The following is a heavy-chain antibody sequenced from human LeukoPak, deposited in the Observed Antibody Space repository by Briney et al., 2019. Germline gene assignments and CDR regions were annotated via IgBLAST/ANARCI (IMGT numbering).Heavy chain of an antibody. D-gene: IGHD6-13*01. CDR1: GDSISSYY. V-gene: IGHV4-4*07. Sequence: PSETLSLTCTVSGDSISSYYWSWLRQPAGKGLEWVGRIYTSGSTNYHPSLKSRVTMSVDTSKNQFSLELGSVTAADTAVYYCARFMNLAAEDAFDIWGQGTMVTVSS. J-gene: IGHJ3*02. CDR2: IYTSGST. CDR3: ARFMNLAAEDAFDI.